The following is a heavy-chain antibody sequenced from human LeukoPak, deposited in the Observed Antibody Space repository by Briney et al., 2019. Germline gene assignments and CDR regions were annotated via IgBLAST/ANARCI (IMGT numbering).Heavy chain of an antibody. CDR3: ARRYCSSTNCYAHDY. CDR2: IKSDGSNT. J-gene: IGHJ4*02. Sequence: GGSLRLSCAASGFTFSSYWMHWVRHAPGKGLVWVSRIKSDGSNTNYADSVKGRFTISRDNAKNTLHLQMNSLRAEDTAVYYCARRYCSSTNCYAHDYWGQGTLVTVSS. D-gene: IGHD2-2*01. V-gene: IGHV3-74*01. CDR1: GFTFSSYW.